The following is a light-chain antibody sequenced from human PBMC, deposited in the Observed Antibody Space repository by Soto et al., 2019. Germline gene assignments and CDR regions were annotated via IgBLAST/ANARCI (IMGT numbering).Light chain of an antibody. Sequence: EIVLTQSPGTLSLSPGERATLSCRASQSVSSTYLAWYQQKPGQAPRLLIYGASIRATGVPDRFSGSGSGTDFTLTISRLEPEDFAVYYCLQYGSSLYTFGQGTKLEIK. CDR3: LQYGSSLYT. CDR1: QSVSSTY. J-gene: IGKJ2*01. V-gene: IGKV3-20*01. CDR2: GAS.